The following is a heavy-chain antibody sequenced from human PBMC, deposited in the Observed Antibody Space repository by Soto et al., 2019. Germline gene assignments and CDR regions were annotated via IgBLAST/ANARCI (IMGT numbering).Heavy chain of an antibody. V-gene: IGHV2-5*02. CDR1: GFSLSNSGVG. J-gene: IGHJ4*02. CDR2: IYGDNDK. Sequence: SGPTLVNPTQTLTLTCTLSGFSLSNSGVGVAWIRQPPGKALEWLALIYGDNDKRYSPSLKTRLTITKDTSKNQVVLTMTNMDPVDTATYYCAHCTLHDYGDYDPGTSHVFDSWGQGTLVTVSS. D-gene: IGHD4-17*01. CDR3: AHCTLHDYGDYDPGTSHVFDS.